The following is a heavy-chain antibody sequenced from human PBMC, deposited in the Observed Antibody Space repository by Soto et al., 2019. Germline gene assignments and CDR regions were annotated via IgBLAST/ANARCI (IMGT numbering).Heavy chain of an antibody. J-gene: IGHJ4*02. Sequence: ASVKVSCKASGYTFTGHYIHWVRQAPEQGPEWMGEIGPESGATRYAQRFQGRVTMTEESSADTPYMELSSLRSEDTAVYYCAIEVRRSNQFDHWGRGTMVTVSS. CDR2: IGPESGAT. CDR1: GYTFTGHY. V-gene: IGHV1-2*02. CDR3: AIEVRRSNQFDH. D-gene: IGHD3-10*01.